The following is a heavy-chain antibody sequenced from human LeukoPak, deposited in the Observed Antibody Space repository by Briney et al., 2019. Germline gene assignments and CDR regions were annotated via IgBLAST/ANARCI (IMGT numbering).Heavy chain of an antibody. CDR2: IYYSGST. V-gene: IGHV4-59*06. CDR3: AREPPGETGYSYGLDY. CDR1: GGSISSYY. Sequence: SETLSLTCTVSGGSISSYYWSWIRQHPGKGLEWIGYIYYSGSTYYNPSLKSRVTISVDTSKNQFSLKLSSVTAADTAVYYCAREPPGETGYSYGLDYWGQGTLVTVSS. J-gene: IGHJ4*02. D-gene: IGHD5-18*01.